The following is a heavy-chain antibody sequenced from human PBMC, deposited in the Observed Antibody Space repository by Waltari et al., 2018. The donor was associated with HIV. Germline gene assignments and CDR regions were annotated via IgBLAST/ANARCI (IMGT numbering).Heavy chain of an antibody. V-gene: IGHV3-53*05. CDR2: LYIDGKS. CDR1: DFNVLDNY. J-gene: IGHJ5*02. D-gene: IGHD3-10*01. CDR3: AKGVKFYGP. Sequence: EVQLVTTGGRLALPGGSLRLSCTASDFNVLDNYITWVRQAPGTGLLWISVLYIDGKSHYSDSGRGRFIVSGDKAKNTVFLQMNYLIVEDTALYFCAKGVKFYGPWGQGTQVTVSP.